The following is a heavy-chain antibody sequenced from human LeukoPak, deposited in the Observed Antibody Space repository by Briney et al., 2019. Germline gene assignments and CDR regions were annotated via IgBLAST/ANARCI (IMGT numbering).Heavy chain of an antibody. CDR3: ARDITTGPPGWNPNWFDP. D-gene: IGHD1-1*01. CDR1: GGTFSSYA. Sequence: SVKVSCKASGGTFSSYAISWVRQAPGQGLEWMGGIIPIFGTANYAQKFQGRVTITADESTSTAYMELSSLRSEDTAVYYCARDITTGPPGWNPNWFDPWGQGTLVTVSS. CDR2: IIPIFGTA. J-gene: IGHJ5*02. V-gene: IGHV1-69*13.